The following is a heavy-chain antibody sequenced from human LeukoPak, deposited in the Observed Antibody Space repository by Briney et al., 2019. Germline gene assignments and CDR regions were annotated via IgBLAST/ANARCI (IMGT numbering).Heavy chain of an antibody. Sequence: VASVKVSCKASGYTFTGYYMHWVRQAPGQGLEWMGWINPNSGGTNSAQKFQGRVTMTRDTSISTASMELSRLRPDDTAVYYCARPQYISSSFYYYGMDVWGQGTTVTVSS. D-gene: IGHD6-6*01. CDR2: INPNSGGT. CDR3: ARPQYISSSFYYYGMDV. J-gene: IGHJ6*02. V-gene: IGHV1-2*02. CDR1: GYTFTGYY.